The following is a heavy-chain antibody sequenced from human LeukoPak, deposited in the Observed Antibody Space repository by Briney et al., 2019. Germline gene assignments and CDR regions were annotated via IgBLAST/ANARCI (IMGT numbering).Heavy chain of an antibody. V-gene: IGHV3-53*01. CDR3: TKDIGSWSGVDDAFDI. D-gene: IGHD1-26*01. CDR2: IYSGGNT. Sequence: PGGSLRLSCAASGFSVSSNYMSWVRQAPGKRLEWVSVIYSGGNTYYADSVKGRFTISRDNSKNTLYLQMNSLRAEDTALYYCTKDIGSWSGVDDAFDIWGQGTMVTVSS. J-gene: IGHJ3*02. CDR1: GFSVSSNY.